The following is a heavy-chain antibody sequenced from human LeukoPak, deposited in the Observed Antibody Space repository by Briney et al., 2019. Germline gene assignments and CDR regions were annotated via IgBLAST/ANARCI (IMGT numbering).Heavy chain of an antibody. CDR2: ISAYNGNT. Sequence: ASVKVSCKASGYTFTSYGISWVRQAPGQGLEWMGWISAYNGNTNYAQKLQGRVTMTTDTSTSTAYMDLRSLRSDDTAVYYCARFGDSSGYYRWADYWGQGTLVTVSS. CDR1: GYTFTSYG. V-gene: IGHV1-18*01. J-gene: IGHJ4*02. D-gene: IGHD3-22*01. CDR3: ARFGDSSGYYRWADY.